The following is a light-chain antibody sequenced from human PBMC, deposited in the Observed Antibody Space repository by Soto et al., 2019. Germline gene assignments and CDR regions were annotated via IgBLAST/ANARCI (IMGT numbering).Light chain of an antibody. J-gene: IGLJ2*01. CDR1: SGSIASNY. CDR2: EDN. Sequence: NFMLTQPHSVSESPGKTVTISCTGSSGSIASNYVQWYQQRPGSAPTTVIYEDNQRPSGVPDRFSGSIDSSSNSASLTSSGLKTEDEADYCCQSHDSSNHVVFGGGTKLTVL. CDR3: QSHDSSNHVV. V-gene: IGLV6-57*02.